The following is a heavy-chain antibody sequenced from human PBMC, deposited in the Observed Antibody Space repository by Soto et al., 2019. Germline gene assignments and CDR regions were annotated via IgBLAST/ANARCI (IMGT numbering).Heavy chain of an antibody. CDR1: GGSLSSGGDY. J-gene: IGHJ4*02. CDR3: ARSMTTVVTLDY. V-gene: IGHV4-31*03. Sequence: PSETLSLTCNVSGGSLSSGGDYWNWIRQHPGKGLEWIGYIHYSGSLCYNPSLQSRVTISRDTSKNQFSLDLTSVTAADTAVYYCARSMTTVVTLDYWGQGTLVTVSS. D-gene: IGHD4-17*01. CDR2: IHYSGSL.